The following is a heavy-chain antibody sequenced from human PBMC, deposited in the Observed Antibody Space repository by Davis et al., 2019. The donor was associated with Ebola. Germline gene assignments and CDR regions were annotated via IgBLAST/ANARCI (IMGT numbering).Heavy chain of an antibody. D-gene: IGHD2-8*02. Sequence: SVKVSCKPSGFTFTRSAVQWVRQARGQRLESIGWIVVGSGDTNYAQKFQGRVTITRDMSTSSAYMELNSLTSEDPAVYYCAAGGTGGADNWFDPWGQGTLVTVSS. J-gene: IGHJ5*02. CDR1: GFTFTRSA. V-gene: IGHV1-58*01. CDR2: IVVGSGDT. CDR3: AAGGTGGADNWFDP.